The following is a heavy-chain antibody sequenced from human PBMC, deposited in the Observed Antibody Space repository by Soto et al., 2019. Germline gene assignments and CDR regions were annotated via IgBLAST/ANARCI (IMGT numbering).Heavy chain of an antibody. CDR2: ISAFNGNT. D-gene: IGHD6-19*01. Sequence: ASVKVSCKASGYSFTNYGVTWVRQAPGQGLEWMGWISAFNGNTHHAQNLQGRVTMTTDASTSTAYMELRSLRSDDTAVYYCARDRGVAPPVAGNTHYYYYMDVWGKGTTVTVSS. CDR3: ARDRGVAPPVAGNTHYYYYMDV. V-gene: IGHV1-18*01. CDR1: GYSFTNYG. J-gene: IGHJ6*03.